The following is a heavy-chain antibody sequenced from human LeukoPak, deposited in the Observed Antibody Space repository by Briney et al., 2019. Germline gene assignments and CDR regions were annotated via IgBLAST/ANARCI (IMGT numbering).Heavy chain of an antibody. Sequence: GGSLRLSCAASGFTFSNYWMSWVRQTPGKGLEWVANIKEDGSDKYYVDSLKGRFTISRDNAKNSLCLQMNSLRAEDTAVYYCAKDRTRQAYWGQGTLVTVSS. CDR1: GFTFSNYW. D-gene: IGHD3-3*01. V-gene: IGHV3-7*03. CDR2: IKEDGSDK. J-gene: IGHJ4*02. CDR3: AKDRTRQAY.